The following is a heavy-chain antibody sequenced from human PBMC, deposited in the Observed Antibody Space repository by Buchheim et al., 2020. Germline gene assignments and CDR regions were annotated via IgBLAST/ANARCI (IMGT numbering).Heavy chain of an antibody. D-gene: IGHD6-13*01. CDR3: ARIRYSSSWYYFDY. Sequence: QVQLQESGPGLVKPSETLSLTCTVSGGSISSYYWSWIRQPPGKGLEWIGYIYYSGSTHYNPSLKSRVTISVDTSKNQFSLKLGSVTAADTAVYYCARIRYSSSWYYFDYWGQGTL. CDR1: GGSISSYY. CDR2: IYYSGST. V-gene: IGHV4-59*08. J-gene: IGHJ4*02.